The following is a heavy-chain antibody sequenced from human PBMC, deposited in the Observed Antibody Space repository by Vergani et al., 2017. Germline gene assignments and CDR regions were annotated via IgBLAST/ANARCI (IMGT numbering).Heavy chain of an antibody. CDR3: ASSRIYYGAGSPDY. CDR1: GASVNSYY. D-gene: IGHD3-10*01. Sequence: QVKLQESGPGLVKPSETLSLTCTVSGASVNSYYWSWIRHPPGKGLEWMGYVSFRGDTLYDPSVKGRMTISLNTSSNQFSLYLTSVTAADTAVYYCASSRIYYGAGSPDYWGQGTLVTVSS. CDR2: VSFRGDT. J-gene: IGHJ4*02. V-gene: IGHV4-59*02.